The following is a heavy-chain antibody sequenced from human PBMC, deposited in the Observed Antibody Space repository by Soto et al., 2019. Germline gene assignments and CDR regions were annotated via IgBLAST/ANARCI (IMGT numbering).Heavy chain of an antibody. CDR3: ARGNYYDSSGYFDY. Sequence: SETLSLTCTVSGTSLSSYYWTWIRQPPGSGLEWIGYVSNSGSTNYNPSLKSRVTISVDTSKNQFFLKLSSVTAADTAVYYCARGNYYDSSGYFDYWGQGTLVTVSS. V-gene: IGHV4-59*12. J-gene: IGHJ4*02. CDR1: GTSLSSYY. CDR2: VSNSGST. D-gene: IGHD3-22*01.